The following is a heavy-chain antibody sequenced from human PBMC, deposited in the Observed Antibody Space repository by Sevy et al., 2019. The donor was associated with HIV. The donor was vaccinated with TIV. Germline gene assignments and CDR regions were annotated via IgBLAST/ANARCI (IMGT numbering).Heavy chain of an antibody. CDR2: VSWNSGTI. J-gene: IGHJ3*02. Sequence: GCSLRLSCAASGFTFDDFVMHWVRQAPGKGLEWVSGVSWNSGTIVYADSVKGRFTISRDNAKNSLYLQMNRLRPEDTALYYCAKDIKESITPPNVITTQGNVFDIWGQGTMVTVSS. D-gene: IGHD1-1*01. CDR3: AKDIKESITPPNVITTQGNVFDI. V-gene: IGHV3-9*01. CDR1: GFTFDDFV.